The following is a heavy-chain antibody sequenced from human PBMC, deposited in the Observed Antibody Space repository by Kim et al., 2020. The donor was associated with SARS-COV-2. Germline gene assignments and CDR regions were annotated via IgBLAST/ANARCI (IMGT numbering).Heavy chain of an antibody. D-gene: IGHD6-19*01. CDR1: GFTFSSYW. CDR2: IKQDGSEK. J-gene: IGHJ4*02. CDR3: ARQNSGWYLGLAGY. V-gene: IGHV3-7*01. Sequence: GGSLRLSCAASGFTFSSYWMSWVRQAPGKGLEWVANIKQDGSEKYYVDSVKGRFTISRDNAKNSLYLQMNSLRAEDTAVYYCARQNSGWYLGLAGYWGQGTLVTVSS.